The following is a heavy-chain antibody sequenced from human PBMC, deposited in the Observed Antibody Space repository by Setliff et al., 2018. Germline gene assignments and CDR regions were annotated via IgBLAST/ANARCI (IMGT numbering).Heavy chain of an antibody. CDR2: IKSDGSNT. Sequence: GGSLRLSCAASGFTFNDYGLTWLRRVPGKGLMWVSYIKSDGSNTHYADSVEGRFTISRDNAKNTLYLQMNSLRAEDTAVYYCAKDGSGSYDYLDYWGQGTLVTVSS. CDR3: AKDGSGSYDYLDY. CDR1: GFTFNDYG. J-gene: IGHJ4*02. D-gene: IGHD6-13*01. V-gene: IGHV3-74*01.